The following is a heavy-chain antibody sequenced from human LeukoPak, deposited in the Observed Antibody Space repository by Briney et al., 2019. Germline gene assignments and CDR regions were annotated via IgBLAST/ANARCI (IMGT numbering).Heavy chain of an antibody. D-gene: IGHD6-13*01. CDR3: ARTLYISAVPGGFDY. J-gene: IGHJ4*02. V-gene: IGHV3-21*04. Sequence: GGSLRLSCAASGFTFSSHSMNWVRQAPGKGLEWVSSISSSSIYIYYADSVKGRFTISRDNAKNSLYLQMHTLRAEDTALYYCARTLYISAVPGGFDYWGQGTLVTVSS. CDR2: ISSSSIYI. CDR1: GFTFSSHS.